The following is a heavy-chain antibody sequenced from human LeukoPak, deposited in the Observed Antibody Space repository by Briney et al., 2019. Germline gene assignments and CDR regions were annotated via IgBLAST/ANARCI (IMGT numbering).Heavy chain of an antibody. V-gene: IGHV1-69*05. Sequence: SVKVSCKASGGTFSSYAISWVRQAPGQGLEWVGGIIPIFGTANYAQKFQGRVTITTDESTSTAYMELSSLRSEDTAVYYCALRESSSIYYYYYMDVWGKGTTVTVS. D-gene: IGHD6-6*01. CDR3: ALRESSSIYYYYYMDV. J-gene: IGHJ6*03. CDR1: GGTFSSYA. CDR2: IIPIFGTA.